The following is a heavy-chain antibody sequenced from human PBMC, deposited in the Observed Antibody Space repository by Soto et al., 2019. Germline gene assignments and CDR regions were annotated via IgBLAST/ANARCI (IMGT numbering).Heavy chain of an antibody. CDR2: SRNKVIGYTT. J-gene: IGHJ4*02. Sequence: PWGSLRLSCAASGFTFSGSAMHWVRQTPGKGLEWIGRSRNKVIGYTTEYAASVKGRFTISRDDSKNSLYLQMNSLRTDDTAVYYCARGAPPFDDWGQGTLVTVSS. CDR3: ARGAPPFDD. V-gene: IGHV3-72*01. CDR1: GFTFSGSA.